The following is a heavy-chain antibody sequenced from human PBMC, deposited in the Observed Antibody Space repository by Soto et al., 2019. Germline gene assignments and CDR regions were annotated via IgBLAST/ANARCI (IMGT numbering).Heavy chain of an antibody. V-gene: IGHV1-24*01. CDR2: FDPEDGET. Sequence: ASVKVCCKVSVYTLTELSIHWVRQATGKGLEWMGGFDPEDGETIYAQKFQGRVTMTEDTSTDTAYMELSSLRSEDTAVYYCATTSIAARRNWFDPWGQGTLVTVSS. CDR3: ATTSIAARRNWFDP. J-gene: IGHJ5*02. CDR1: VYTLTELS. D-gene: IGHD6-6*01.